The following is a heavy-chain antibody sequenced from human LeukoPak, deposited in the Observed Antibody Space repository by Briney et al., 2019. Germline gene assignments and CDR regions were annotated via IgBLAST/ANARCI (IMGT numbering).Heavy chain of an antibody. CDR1: GFTFSSFE. J-gene: IGHJ3*02. D-gene: IGHD4-17*01. Sequence: PGGSLRLSCAASGFTFSSFEMSWVRQAPGKGLEWVSAISGSGGSAYYADSVKGRFTISRDDSKYTLFLQMNSLRAEDTAVYYCARDPNGDYIGAFDMWGPGTMVTVSS. V-gene: IGHV3-23*01. CDR2: ISGSGGSA. CDR3: ARDPNGDYIGAFDM.